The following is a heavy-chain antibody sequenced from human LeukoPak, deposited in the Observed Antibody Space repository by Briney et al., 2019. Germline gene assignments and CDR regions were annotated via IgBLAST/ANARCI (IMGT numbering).Heavy chain of an antibody. Sequence: GGSLRLSCAASGFTFSSYATSWVRQAPGKGLEWVSAISGSGGSTYYADSVKGRFTISRDNSKNTLYLQMNSLRAEDTAVYYCAKITYYDILTGYLVAPYFDYWGQGTLVTVSS. V-gene: IGHV3-23*01. CDR2: ISGSGGST. CDR3: AKITYYDILTGYLVAPYFDY. D-gene: IGHD3-9*01. J-gene: IGHJ4*02. CDR1: GFTFSSYA.